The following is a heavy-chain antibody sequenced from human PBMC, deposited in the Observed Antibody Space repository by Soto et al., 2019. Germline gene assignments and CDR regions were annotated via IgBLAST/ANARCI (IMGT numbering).Heavy chain of an antibody. D-gene: IGHD3-16*02. CDR1: GFPFSTSA. Sequence: EVQLLESGGGLVQPGGSLRLSCAASGFPFSTSAMNWVRQAPGKGLEWISYITSTGSTTYYADSVKGRFTISRDNAKNSLYLQMNSLRAEDTAVYYCARGNSPVNVYWGQGILVTVSS. J-gene: IGHJ4*02. CDR3: ARGNSPVNVY. CDR2: ITSTGSTT. V-gene: IGHV3-48*03.